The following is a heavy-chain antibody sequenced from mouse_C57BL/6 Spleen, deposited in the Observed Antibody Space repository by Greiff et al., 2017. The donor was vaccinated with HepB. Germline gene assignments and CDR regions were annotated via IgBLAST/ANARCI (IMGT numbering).Heavy chain of an antibody. V-gene: IGHV1-18*01. Sequence: EVQLQQSGPELVKPGASVKIPCKASGYTFTDYNMDWVKQSHGKSLEWIGDINPNNGGTIYNQKFKGKATLTVDKSSSTAYMELRSLTSEDTAVYYCARLRLRQYFDVWGTGTTVTVSS. CDR3: ARLRLRQYFDV. J-gene: IGHJ1*03. D-gene: IGHD2-2*01. CDR2: INPNNGGT. CDR1: GYTFTDYN.